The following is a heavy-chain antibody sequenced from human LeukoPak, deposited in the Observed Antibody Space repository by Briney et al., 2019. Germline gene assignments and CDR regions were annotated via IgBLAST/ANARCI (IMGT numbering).Heavy chain of an antibody. Sequence: PGGSLRLSCAASGFTFSSYSMNWVRQAPGKGLEWVSVISGTSSYIYYADSVKGRFTISRDNAKNSLYLQMSSLRAEDTAVYYCARGVIIRGRLDPWGQGTLVTVSS. CDR1: GFTFSSYS. CDR3: ARGVIIRGRLDP. J-gene: IGHJ5*02. D-gene: IGHD3-16*02. V-gene: IGHV3-21*01. CDR2: ISGTSSYI.